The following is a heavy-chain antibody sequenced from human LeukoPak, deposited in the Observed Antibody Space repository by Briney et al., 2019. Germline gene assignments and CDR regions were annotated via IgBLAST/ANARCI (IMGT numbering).Heavy chain of an antibody. V-gene: IGHV3-23*01. Sequence: GGSLRLSCAASGFTFSTYAMGWVRQAPGEGLEWVSSIKGGGGDPFYADSVRGRFTISRDKSKNTLYLQMNSLRAEDTAVYYCAKGGRDGYISYFDYWGQGTLVTVSS. CDR2: IKGGGGDP. CDR3: AKGGRDGYISYFDY. J-gene: IGHJ4*02. D-gene: IGHD5-24*01. CDR1: GFTFSTYA.